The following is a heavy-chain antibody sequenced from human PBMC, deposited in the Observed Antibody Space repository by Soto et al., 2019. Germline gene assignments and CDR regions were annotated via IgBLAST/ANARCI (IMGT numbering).Heavy chain of an antibody. CDR2: IIPIFGTA. J-gene: IGHJ6*02. V-gene: IGHV1-69*13. CDR1: GGTFSSYA. Sequence: ASVKVSCKASGGTFSSYAISWVRQAPGQGLEWMGGIIPIFGTANYAQKFQGRVTITADESTSTAYMELSSLRSEDTAVYYCARGYSSSSLPHYYGMDVWGQGTTVTVSS. D-gene: IGHD6-6*01. CDR3: ARGYSSSSLPHYYGMDV.